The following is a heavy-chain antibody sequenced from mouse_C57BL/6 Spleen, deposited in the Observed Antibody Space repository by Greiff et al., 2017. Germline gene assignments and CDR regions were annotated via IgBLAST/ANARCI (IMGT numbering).Heavy chain of an antibody. CDR3: ARSHYYGSSYEYFDY. V-gene: IGHV1-80*01. D-gene: IGHD1-1*01. J-gene: IGHJ2*01. CDR2: IYPGDGDT. CDR1: GYAFSSYW. Sequence: VQLQQSGAELVKPGASVKISCKASGYAFSSYWMNWVKQRPGKGLEWIGQIYPGDGDTNYNGKFKGKATLTADKSSSTAYMQLSSLTSEDSAVYFCARSHYYGSSYEYFDYWGQGTTLTVSS.